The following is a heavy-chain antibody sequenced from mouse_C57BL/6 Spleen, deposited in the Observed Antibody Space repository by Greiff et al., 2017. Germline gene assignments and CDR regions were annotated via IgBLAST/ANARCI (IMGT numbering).Heavy chain of an antibody. CDR2: INPRSGYT. CDR1: GYTFTSSW. CDR3: AREGGYCNYFDAMYY. V-gene: IGHV1-7*01. D-gene: IGHD2-10*02. Sequence: QVKLQQSGAELAKPGASVKLSCKASGYTFTSSWMHWVNKRPGKGLEWIGYINPRSGYTKYNQKVKDKATLTADKSSSTAYMQLSSLTYEDSAVDYCAREGGYCNYFDAMYYWGQGTSVTVSS. J-gene: IGHJ4*01.